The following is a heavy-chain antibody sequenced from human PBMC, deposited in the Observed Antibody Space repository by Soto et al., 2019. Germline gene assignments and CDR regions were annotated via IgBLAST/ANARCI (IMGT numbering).Heavy chain of an antibody. CDR3: ARGLVRGVIRWFDP. V-gene: IGHV4-34*01. CDR1: GGSFSGYY. J-gene: IGHJ5*02. CDR2: INHSGST. D-gene: IGHD3-10*02. Sequence: SETLSLTCAVYGGSFSGYYWSWIRQPPGKGLEWIGEINHSGSTNYNPSLRSRVTISVDTSKNQFSLKLSSVTAADTAVYYCARGLVRGVIRWFDPWGQGTLVTVSS.